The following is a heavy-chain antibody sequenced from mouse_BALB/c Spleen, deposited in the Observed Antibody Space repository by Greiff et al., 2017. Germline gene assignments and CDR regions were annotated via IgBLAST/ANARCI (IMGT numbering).Heavy chain of an antibody. Sequence: EVQRVESGGGLVQPGGSRKLSCAASGFTFSDYGMAWVRQAPGKGPEWVAFISNLAYSIYYADTVTGRFTISIENDKNTLYLEMSSLRSEDTAMYYCARAPEAMDYWGQGTSVTVSS. CDR3: ARAPEAMDY. CDR2: ISNLAYSI. V-gene: IGHV5-15*02. J-gene: IGHJ4*01. CDR1: GFTFSDYG.